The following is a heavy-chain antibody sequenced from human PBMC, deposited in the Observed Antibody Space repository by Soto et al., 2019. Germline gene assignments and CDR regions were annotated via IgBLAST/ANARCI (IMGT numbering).Heavy chain of an antibody. D-gene: IGHD4-17*01. CDR1: GGSISNYY. CDR2: IHKSGST. Sequence: SETLSLTCTVSGGSISNYYWSWIRQPPGKGLEWIGYIHKSGSTHYNPSLKSRVTISVDTSKNEFSLKVTSVTAADTAVYYCARGGDYGDDEYFQHWGQGTLVTVSS. CDR3: ARGGDYGDDEYFQH. V-gene: IGHV4-4*09. J-gene: IGHJ1*01.